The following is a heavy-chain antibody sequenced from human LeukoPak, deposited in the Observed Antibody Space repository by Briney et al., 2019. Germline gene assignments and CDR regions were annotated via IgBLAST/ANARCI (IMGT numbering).Heavy chain of an antibody. V-gene: IGHV3-49*03. CDR1: GFTFGDYA. Sequence: GGSLRLSCTASGFTFGDYAMSWFRQAPGKGLEWVGFIRSKGYGGTTEYAASVKGRFTITRDDSKSIAYLQMNSLKTEDTAVYYCTRGGSSGWYFNCCFDYWGQGTLVTVSS. J-gene: IGHJ4*02. D-gene: IGHD6-19*01. CDR2: IRSKGYGGTT. CDR3: TRGGSSGWYFNCCFDY.